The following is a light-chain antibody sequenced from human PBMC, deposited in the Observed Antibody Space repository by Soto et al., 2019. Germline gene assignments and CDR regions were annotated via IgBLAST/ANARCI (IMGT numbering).Light chain of an antibody. V-gene: IGLV1-44*01. J-gene: IGLJ2*01. CDR3: AAWDGSLNHIL. Sequence: QSVLTQPPSASGTPGQGVAISCSGSSSNMGSNTVNWYQHLPGTAPKLLIYNDNQRPSGVPDRFFGSNSGTSASLAITGLQSDDEADYYCAAWDGSLNHILFGGGTKLTVL. CDR1: SSNMGSNT. CDR2: NDN.